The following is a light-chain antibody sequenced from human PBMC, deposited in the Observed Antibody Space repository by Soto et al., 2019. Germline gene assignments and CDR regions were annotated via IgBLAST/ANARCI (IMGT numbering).Light chain of an antibody. CDR3: QQRIDWPLT. CDR1: QSVSSY. J-gene: IGKJ4*01. Sequence: IVLTQSPGTLSLSPGERATLSYRASQSVSSYLAWYQQKPGQAPRLLIYDASNRATGIPARFSGSGSGTDGTLTISSLENEDGAVYDGQQRIDWPLTFGGGTKVDIK. CDR2: DAS. V-gene: IGKV3-11*01.